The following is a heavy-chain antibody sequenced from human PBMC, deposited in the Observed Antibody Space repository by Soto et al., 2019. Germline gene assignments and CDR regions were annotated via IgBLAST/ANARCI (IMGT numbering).Heavy chain of an antibody. CDR2: INHSGST. Sequence: QVQLQQWGAGLLKPSETLSLTCAVYGGSFSGYYWSWIRQPPGKGLEWIGEINHSGSTNYNPSLKSRVTISVDTYKNQFSLKLSSVTAADTAVYYCATGGGRIYFDYWGQGTLVTVSS. J-gene: IGHJ4*02. CDR3: ATGGGRIYFDY. V-gene: IGHV4-34*01. CDR1: GGSFSGYY. D-gene: IGHD2-15*01.